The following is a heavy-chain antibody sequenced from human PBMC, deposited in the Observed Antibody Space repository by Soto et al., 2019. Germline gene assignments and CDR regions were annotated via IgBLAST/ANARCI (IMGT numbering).Heavy chain of an antibody. Sequence: SETLSLTCTVSGGSISSYYWSWIRQPPGKGLEWIGYIYYSGSTNYNPSLKSRVTISVDTSKNQFSLKLSSVTAADTAVYYCARDKYYSSTSPNWFDPSGQGTLVTVSS. CDR1: GGSISSYY. D-gene: IGHD6-13*01. J-gene: IGHJ5*02. CDR3: ARDKYYSSTSPNWFDP. CDR2: IYYSGST. V-gene: IGHV4-59*01.